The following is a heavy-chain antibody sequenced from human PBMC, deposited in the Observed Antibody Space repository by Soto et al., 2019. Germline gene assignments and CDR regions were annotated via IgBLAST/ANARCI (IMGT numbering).Heavy chain of an antibody. Sequence: SETLSLTCNVSGASVSHGYWSWIRQPPGRGLEWIGFMYFGGSFNYNPSLTSRATISVETSKNRFSMKLTSVTAPDTAVYYCARSYYDSTGFAVDPWGQGTLVTVSS. D-gene: IGHD3-22*01. CDR1: GASVSHGY. V-gene: IGHV4-59*02. CDR2: MYFGGSF. J-gene: IGHJ5*02. CDR3: ARSYYDSTGFAVDP.